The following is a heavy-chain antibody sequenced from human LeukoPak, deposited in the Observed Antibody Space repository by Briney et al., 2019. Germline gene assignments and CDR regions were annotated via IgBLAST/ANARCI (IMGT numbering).Heavy chain of an antibody. J-gene: IGHJ4*02. CDR2: IYPGDSDT. CDR3: ARLEGDSSGYYPYYFDY. Sequence: GESLKISCKGSGYSFTSYWIGWVRQMPGKGLEWMGIIYPGDSDTRYSPSFQGQVTISADKSISTAYLQWSSLKASGTAMYYCARLEGDSSGYYPYYFDYWGQGTLVTVSS. V-gene: IGHV5-51*01. D-gene: IGHD3-22*01. CDR1: GYSFTSYW.